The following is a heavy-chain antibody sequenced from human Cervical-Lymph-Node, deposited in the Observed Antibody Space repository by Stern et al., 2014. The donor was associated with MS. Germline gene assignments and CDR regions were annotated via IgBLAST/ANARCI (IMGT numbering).Heavy chain of an antibody. CDR1: GFSLSIPGVG. Sequence: SGPALVKPTQSLTLTCTFSGFSLSIPGVGVTWIRQPPGKALEGLALVDWDDEKYFSTSLKTRLSIFKDTSKNQVVLTMTNVDPVDTATFYCARMRYSGDYFIDYWGQGTLVTVSS. V-gene: IGHV2-70*01. CDR3: ARMRYSGDYFIDY. D-gene: IGHD5-12*01. CDR2: VDWDDEK. J-gene: IGHJ4*02.